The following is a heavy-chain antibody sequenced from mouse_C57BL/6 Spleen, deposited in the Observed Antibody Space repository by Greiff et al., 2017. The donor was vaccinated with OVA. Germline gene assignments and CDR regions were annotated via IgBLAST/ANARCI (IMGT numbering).Heavy chain of an antibody. J-gene: IGHJ2*01. CDR1: GFTFSDYG. CDR3: AREDYYGSSYLYYFDY. V-gene: IGHV5-17*01. Sequence: DVKLVESGGGLVKPGGSLKLSCAASGFTFSDYGMHWVRQAPEKGLEWVAYISSGSSTIYYADTVKGRFTISRDNAKNTLFLQMTSLRSEDTAMYYCAREDYYGSSYLYYFDYWGQGTTLTVSS. D-gene: IGHD1-1*01. CDR2: ISSGSSTI.